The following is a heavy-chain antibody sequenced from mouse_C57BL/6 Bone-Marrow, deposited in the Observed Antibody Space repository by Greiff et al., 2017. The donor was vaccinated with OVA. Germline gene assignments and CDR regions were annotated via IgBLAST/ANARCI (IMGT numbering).Heavy chain of an antibody. CDR2: IYPGSGST. D-gene: IGHD2-2*01. CDR1: GYTFTRYW. CDR3: ARESIYYGYEDYAMED. J-gene: IGHJ4*01. Sequence: QVQLQQPGAELVKPGASVKMSCKASGYTFTRYWITWVKQRPGQGLAWIGDIYPGSGSTNYNEKFTSKATLTVDTSSSTAYMQLSSLTSEDSAVYYCARESIYYGYEDYAMEDWGQGTSVTVSS. V-gene: IGHV1-55*01.